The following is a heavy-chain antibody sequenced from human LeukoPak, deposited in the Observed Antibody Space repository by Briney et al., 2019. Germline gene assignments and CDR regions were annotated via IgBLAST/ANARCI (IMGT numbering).Heavy chain of an antibody. CDR2: INPHDSTT. J-gene: IGHJ4*02. D-gene: IGHD1-14*01. CDR3: ARHLRPSTYRDLDY. Sequence: GESLKISCQASGYSFSNNWIGWVRQRPGKGLQWMGIINPHDSTTKYSPSFQGQVTISIDKSINTAYLQWSSLTASDTAIYYCARHLRPSTYRDLDYWGQGTLVTVSS. V-gene: IGHV5-51*01. CDR1: GYSFSNNW.